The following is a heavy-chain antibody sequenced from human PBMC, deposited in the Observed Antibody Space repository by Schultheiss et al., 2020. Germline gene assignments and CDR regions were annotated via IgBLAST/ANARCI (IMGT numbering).Heavy chain of an antibody. CDR3: ASQAVAAFRTFDY. CDR2: INHSGST. V-gene: IGHV4-34*01. D-gene: IGHD6-19*01. CDR1: GGSFSGYY. J-gene: IGHJ4*02. Sequence: SETLSLTCAVYGGSFSGYYWSWIRQPPGKGLEWIGEINHSGSTNYNPSLKSRVTISVDKSKNQFSLKLSSVTAADTAVYYCASQAVAAFRTFDYWGQGTLVTVSS.